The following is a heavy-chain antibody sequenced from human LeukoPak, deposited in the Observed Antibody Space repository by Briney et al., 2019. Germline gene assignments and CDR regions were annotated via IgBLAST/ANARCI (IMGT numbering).Heavy chain of an antibody. J-gene: IGHJ6*03. CDR2: INGGGDTT. CDR3: TKELHVAVAVADYYYFYMDV. CDR1: GFAFSSFA. D-gene: IGHD6-19*01. Sequence: GGSLRLSCAASGFAFSSFAMGWVRQSPGKGLEWLSTINGGGDTTFYADSVKGRFTISRDNSKNTLYLHMDGLRPDDTAIYYCTKELHVAVAVADYYYFYMDVWGRGTAVSVSS. V-gene: IGHV3-23*01.